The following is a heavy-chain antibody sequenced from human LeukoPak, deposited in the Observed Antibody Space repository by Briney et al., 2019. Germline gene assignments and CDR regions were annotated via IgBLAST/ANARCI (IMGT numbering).Heavy chain of an antibody. CDR3: ARVSYDILTGLKGWFDP. CDR1: GFTFSDYY. CDR2: IYTSGST. D-gene: IGHD3-9*01. V-gene: IGHV4-4*07. J-gene: IGHJ5*02. Sequence: GSLRLSCAASGFTFSDYYMSWIRQPAGKGLEWIGRIYTSGSTNYNPSLKSRVTMSVDTSKNQFSLKLSSVTAADTAVYYCARVSYDILTGLKGWFDPWGQGTLVTVSS.